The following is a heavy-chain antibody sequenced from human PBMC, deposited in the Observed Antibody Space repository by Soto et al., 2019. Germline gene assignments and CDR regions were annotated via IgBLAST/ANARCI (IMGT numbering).Heavy chain of an antibody. J-gene: IGHJ4*02. V-gene: IGHV4-59*01. CDR1: GGSISGSY. D-gene: IGHD6-19*01. CDR3: ARSVAVPGAHIDY. CDR2: VYYTGST. Sequence: PSEILSLTCSVSGGSISGSYWSWIRQSPGKGLEWLGYVYYTGSTNYSPSLRSRVSISVDTSKNEFSLRLSSVTAADTAVYFCARSVAVPGAHIDYWGQGTQVTVSS.